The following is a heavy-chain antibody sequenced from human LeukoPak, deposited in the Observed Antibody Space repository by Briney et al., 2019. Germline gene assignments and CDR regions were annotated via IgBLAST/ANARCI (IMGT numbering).Heavy chain of an antibody. Sequence: PSETLSLTCAVYGGSFSGYYWSWIRQPPGKGLEWIGEINHSGSTNYNPSLKSRVTISVDTSKNQFSLKLSSVTAADTAVYYCATPSTGGRFDPSCQGTLVTVSS. CDR1: GGSFSGYY. V-gene: IGHV4-34*01. CDR3: ATPSTGGRFDP. CDR2: INHSGST. J-gene: IGHJ5*02.